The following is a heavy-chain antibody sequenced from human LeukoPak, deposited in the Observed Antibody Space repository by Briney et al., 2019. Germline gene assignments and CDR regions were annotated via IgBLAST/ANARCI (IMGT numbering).Heavy chain of an antibody. V-gene: IGHV3-21*01. J-gene: IGHJ4*02. CDR1: GFTFSSYS. Sequence: GGTLRLSCAASGFTFSSYSMNWVRQAPGKGLEWVSSISSSSSYIYYADSVKGRFTISRDNAKNSLYLQMNSLRAEDTAVYYCAGADYYGSGTSVGWGQGTLVTVSS. D-gene: IGHD3-10*01. CDR2: ISSSSSYI. CDR3: AGADYYGSGTSVG.